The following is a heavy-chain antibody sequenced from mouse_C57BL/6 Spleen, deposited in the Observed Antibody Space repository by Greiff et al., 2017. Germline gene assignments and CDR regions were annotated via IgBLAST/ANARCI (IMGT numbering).Heavy chain of an antibody. CDR1: GFSFNTYA. CDR2: IRSKSNNYAT. V-gene: IGHV10-1*01. CDR3: VRHDYDGAWFAY. J-gene: IGHJ3*01. Sequence: VQLQQSGGGLVQPKGSLKLSCAASGFSFNTYAMNWVRQAPGKGLEWVARIRSKSNNYATYYADSVKDRFTISRDDSESMLYLQMNNLKTEDTAMYYCVRHDYDGAWFAYWGQGTLVTVSA. D-gene: IGHD2-4*01.